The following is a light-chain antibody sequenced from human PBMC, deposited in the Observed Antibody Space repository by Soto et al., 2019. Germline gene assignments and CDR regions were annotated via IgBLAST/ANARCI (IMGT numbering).Light chain of an antibody. Sequence: EIVMTQSPATLSVSPGERATLSCRASQSVSSNLAWYQQKPGLAPRLLIYGASTRTTGIPARFSGSGSGTESTLTISSLQSEDFAVYYCQQYSSWPLTFGQGTRLEIK. J-gene: IGKJ5*01. V-gene: IGKV3-15*01. CDR2: GAS. CDR1: QSVSSN. CDR3: QQYSSWPLT.